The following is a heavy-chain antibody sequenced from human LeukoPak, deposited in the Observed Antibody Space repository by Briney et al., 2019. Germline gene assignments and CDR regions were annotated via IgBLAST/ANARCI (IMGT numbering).Heavy chain of an antibody. CDR1: GFTFSSYG. V-gene: IGHV3-33*01. CDR2: IWYDGSNK. J-gene: IGHJ4*02. CDR3: AREGRWPPHFDY. D-gene: IGHD4-23*01. Sequence: GGSLRLSCAASGFTFSSYGMHWVRQAPGKGLEWVAVIWYDGSNKYYADSVKGRFTISRDNSKNTLYLQMNSLRAEDTAVYYCAREGRWPPHFDYWGQGTLVTVSS.